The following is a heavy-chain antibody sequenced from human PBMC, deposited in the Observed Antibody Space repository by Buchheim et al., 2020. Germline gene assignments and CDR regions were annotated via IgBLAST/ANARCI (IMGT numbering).Heavy chain of an antibody. J-gene: IGHJ5*02. CDR2: IYYSGST. D-gene: IGHD1/OR15-1a*01. CDR3: ARDGAPEQGGWFDP. V-gene: IGHV4-39*07. Sequence: QLQLQESGPGLVKPSETLSLTCTVSGGSISSSSYYWGWIRQPPGKRLEWIGSIYYSGSTYYNPSLKSRVTISVDTSKNQFSLKLSSVTAADTAVYYCARDGAPEQGGWFDPWGQGTL. CDR1: GGSISSSSYY.